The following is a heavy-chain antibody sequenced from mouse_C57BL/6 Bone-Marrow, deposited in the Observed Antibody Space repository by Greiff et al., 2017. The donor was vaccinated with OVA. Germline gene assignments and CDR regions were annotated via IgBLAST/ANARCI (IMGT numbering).Heavy chain of an antibody. CDR2: ISNGGGST. CDR3: ARRGVITTVPSLYWYFDV. J-gene: IGHJ1*03. CDR1: GFTFSDYY. V-gene: IGHV5-12*01. D-gene: IGHD1-1*01. Sequence: EVNVVESGGGLVQPGGSLKLSCAASGFTFSDYYMYWVRQTPEKRLEWVAYISNGGGSTYYPDTVKGRFTISRDNAKNTLYLQMSRLKSEDTAMYYCARRGVITTVPSLYWYFDVWGTGTTVTVSS.